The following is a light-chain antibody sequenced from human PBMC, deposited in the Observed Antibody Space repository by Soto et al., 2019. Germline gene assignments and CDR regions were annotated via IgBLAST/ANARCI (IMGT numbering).Light chain of an antibody. J-gene: IGLJ1*01. CDR1: SSDVGGYNY. Sequence: QSALTQPASVSGSPGHSIAISCTGTSSDVGGYNYVSWYQQHPGKAPKLMIYDVRDRPSGVSYRFSGSKSGNTASLTISGLQAEDEDDYYCSSYTSSSTLVFGTGTKLTVL. V-gene: IGLV2-14*01. CDR2: DVR. CDR3: SSYTSSSTLV.